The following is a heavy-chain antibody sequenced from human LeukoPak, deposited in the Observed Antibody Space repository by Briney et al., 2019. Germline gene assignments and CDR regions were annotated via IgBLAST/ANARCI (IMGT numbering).Heavy chain of an antibody. CDR2: IYYSGST. J-gene: IGHJ4*02. Sequence: SETLSLTCTVSGGSISSSSYYWGWIRQPPGKGLEWIGSIYYSGSTYYNPSLKSRVTISVDTSKNQFSLKLSSVTAADTAVYYCARSVAVAGYYFDYWGQGTLVTVSS. CDR1: GGSISSSSYY. D-gene: IGHD6-19*01. V-gene: IGHV4-39*07. CDR3: ARSVAVAGYYFDY.